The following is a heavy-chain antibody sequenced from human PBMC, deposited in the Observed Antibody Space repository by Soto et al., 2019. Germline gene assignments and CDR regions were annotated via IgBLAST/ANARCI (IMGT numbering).Heavy chain of an antibody. D-gene: IGHD4-17*01. CDR2: ISWTGGPI. Sequence: EVQLVESGGGLVQPGRSLRLSCAASGFNFNDYGMHWVRQVPGKGLEWVSGISWTGGPIGYSDSVKGRFTISRYNAKNSLVLEMNSLRAEDTALYYCARGDYVDYHSYYYGMAVWGQGTTVTVSS. J-gene: IGHJ6*02. CDR1: GFNFNDYG. CDR3: ARGDYVDYHSYYYGMAV. V-gene: IGHV3-9*01.